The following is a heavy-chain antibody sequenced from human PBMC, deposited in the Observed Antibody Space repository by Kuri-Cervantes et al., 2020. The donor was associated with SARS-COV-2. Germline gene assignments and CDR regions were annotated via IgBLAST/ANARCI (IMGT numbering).Heavy chain of an antibody. CDR3: ARDLSSGLWAFDY. J-gene: IGHJ4*02. D-gene: IGHD5-18*01. Sequence: GESLKISCAASGFSFSSYWMHWVRQAPGKGLVWVSYISSSSSTIYYADSVKGRFTISRDNAKNSLYLQMNSLRAEDTAVYYCARDLSSGLWAFDYWGQGTLVTVSS. CDR1: GFSFSSYW. CDR2: ISSSSSTI. V-gene: IGHV3-48*01.